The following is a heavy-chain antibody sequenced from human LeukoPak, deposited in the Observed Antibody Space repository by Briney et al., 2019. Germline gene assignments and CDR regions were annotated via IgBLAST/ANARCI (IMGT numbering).Heavy chain of an antibody. V-gene: IGHV1-58*01. CDR3: AAVEKLLWFGELFNYGMDV. J-gene: IGHJ6*02. Sequence: SVKVSCKASGFTFTSSAVQWVRQARGQRLEWIGWIVVGSGNTNYAQKFQERVTITRDMSTSTAYMELSSLRSEDTAVYYCAAVEKLLWFGELFNYGMDVWGQGTTVTVSS. CDR1: GFTFTSSA. D-gene: IGHD3-10*01. CDR2: IVVGSGNT.